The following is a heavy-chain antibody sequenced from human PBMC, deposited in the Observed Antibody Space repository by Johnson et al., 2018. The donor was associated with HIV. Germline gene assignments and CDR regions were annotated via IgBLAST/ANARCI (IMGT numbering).Heavy chain of an antibody. V-gene: IGHV3-30*02. CDR2: IRYDGSNK. J-gene: IGHJ3*02. CDR1: GFTFSNYG. Sequence: QVQLVESGGGVVQPGRSLRLSCAASGFTFSNYGMHWVRQAPGKGLEWVAFIRYDGSNKYYADSVKGRFTISRDNSKNTLYLQMNSLRAEDTAVYYCASGWGKNSSRFYPTVMEIWGQGTRVTVSS. CDR3: ASGWGKNSSRFYPTVMEI. D-gene: IGHD6-19*01.